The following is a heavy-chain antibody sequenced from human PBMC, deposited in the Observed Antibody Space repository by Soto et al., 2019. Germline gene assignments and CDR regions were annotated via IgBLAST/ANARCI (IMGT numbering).Heavy chain of an antibody. CDR1: GGSFSGHS. Sequence: GTLSLTCAVYGGSFSGHSWTWIRQSPGKGLEWIGDVNHSGRVNYSPSLKSRVTISLDTSKNQFSLTLSAVTAADTAMYYCSTRAYDTNGYYRFDPWGQGTLVTVSS. CDR2: VNHSGRV. J-gene: IGHJ5*01. V-gene: IGHV4-34*01. CDR3: STRAYDTNGYYRFDP. D-gene: IGHD3-22*01.